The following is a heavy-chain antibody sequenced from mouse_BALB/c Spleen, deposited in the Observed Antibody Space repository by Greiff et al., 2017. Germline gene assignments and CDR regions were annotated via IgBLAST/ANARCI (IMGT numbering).Heavy chain of an antibody. V-gene: IGHV5-6-4*01. Sequence: DVKLVESGGGLVKPGGSLKLSCAASGFTFSSYTMSWVRQTPEKRLEWVATISSGGSYTYYPDSVKGRFTISRDNAKNTLYLQMSSLKSEDTAMYYCTREGYAMDYWGQGTSVTVSS. CDR2: ISSGGSYT. CDR1: GFTFSSYT. J-gene: IGHJ4*01. CDR3: TREGYAMDY.